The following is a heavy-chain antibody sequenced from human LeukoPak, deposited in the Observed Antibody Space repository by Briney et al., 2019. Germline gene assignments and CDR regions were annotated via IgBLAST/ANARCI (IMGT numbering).Heavy chain of an antibody. D-gene: IGHD1-26*01. V-gene: IGHV5-51*01. CDR2: IYPGDSDT. CDR1: GYSFTSYW. Sequence: GESLKIPCKGSGYSFTSYWFGWVRQMPGKGLEWMGIIYPGDSDTRYSPSFQGQVTISADKSISTAYLQLSSLKASDTAMYYCARLKWEHNHAFDIWGQGTMVTVSS. CDR3: ARLKWEHNHAFDI. J-gene: IGHJ3*02.